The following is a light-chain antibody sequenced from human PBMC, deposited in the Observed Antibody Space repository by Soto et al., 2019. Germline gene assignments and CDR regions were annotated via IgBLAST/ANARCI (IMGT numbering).Light chain of an antibody. CDR2: GAS. J-gene: IGKJ2*01. CDR1: QSVGSN. V-gene: IGKV3-15*01. Sequence: EIVMTQSPATLSVSPGERATLSCRASQSVGSNLVWYQQKPGQPPRLLIFGASTRATAIPARFSGGGSGTEFTLTISSLQSEDFAVYYCQQYNNWPYTFGQGTKVEIK. CDR3: QQYNNWPYT.